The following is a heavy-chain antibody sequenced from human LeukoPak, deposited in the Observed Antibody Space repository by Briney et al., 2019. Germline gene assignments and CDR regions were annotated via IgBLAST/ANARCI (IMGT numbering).Heavy chain of an antibody. D-gene: IGHD1/OR15-1a*01. Sequence: PSETLSLTCAVYGGSLSGYYWSWIRQSPGKGLEWIGKINHSGSSNYNPSLKSRVTISVDTSKNQFSLKLSSVTAADTAVYYCARALWNRAPYGMDVWGQGTTVTVSS. J-gene: IGHJ6*02. CDR1: GGSLSGYY. CDR3: ARALWNRAPYGMDV. CDR2: INHSGSS. V-gene: IGHV4-34*01.